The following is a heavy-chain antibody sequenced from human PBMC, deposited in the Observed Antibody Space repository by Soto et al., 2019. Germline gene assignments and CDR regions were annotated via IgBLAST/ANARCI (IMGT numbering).Heavy chain of an antibody. CDR1: GGTFSSYA. V-gene: IGHV1-69*13. J-gene: IGHJ6*02. CDR2: IIPIFGTA. CDR3: ARDQNSYGDYGSEYYYYYGMDV. D-gene: IGHD4-17*01. Sequence: SVEVSCTASGGTFSSYAITWVRQAPGQGLEWIGGIIPIFGTANYAQKFQGRVTITADESTSTAYMELSSLRSEDTAVYYCARDQNSYGDYGSEYYYYYGMDVWGQGTSVTVSS.